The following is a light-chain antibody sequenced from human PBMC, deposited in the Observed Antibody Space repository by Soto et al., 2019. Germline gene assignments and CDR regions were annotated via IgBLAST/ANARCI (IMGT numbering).Light chain of an antibody. CDR3: QQYNSYST. J-gene: IGKJ1*01. CDR1: QSISSW. CDR2: DAS. Sequence: DIQMTQSPSTLSASVGDRVTITCRASQSISSWLAWYQQKPGIAPKLLIYDASSLESGVPSRFSGSGSGTEFTLTISSLQPDGFATYYCQQYNSYSTFGQGTKVDIK. V-gene: IGKV1-5*01.